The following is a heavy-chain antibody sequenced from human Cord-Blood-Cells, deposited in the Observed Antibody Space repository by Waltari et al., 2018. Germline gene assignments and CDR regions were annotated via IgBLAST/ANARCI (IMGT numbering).Heavy chain of an antibody. CDR1: GVSISSSSYY. CDR2: IYYSGST. J-gene: IGHJ4*02. CDR3: ARQIYDSSGYYYVPNFDY. D-gene: IGHD3-22*01. V-gene: IGHV4-39*07. Sequence: QLQLQESGPGLVKPSETLSLTCTVSGVSISSSSYYWGWIRQPPGQGLEWIGSIYYSGSTYYNPSLKSRVTISVDTSKNQFSLKLSSVTAADTAVYYCARQIYDSSGYYYVPNFDYWGQGTLVTVSS.